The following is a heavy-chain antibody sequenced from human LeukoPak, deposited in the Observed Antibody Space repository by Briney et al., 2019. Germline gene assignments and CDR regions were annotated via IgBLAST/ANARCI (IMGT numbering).Heavy chain of an antibody. J-gene: IGHJ3*02. CDR2: IYYSGGT. Sequence: SETLSLTCPVAAGSISSGRYYWSWIRQHPGKGLDWIGYIYYSGGTYYNPSLKSRVTISVDTSKNQFSLKLSSVTAADTAVYYCARGNEAYCGGDCYFGAFDIWGQGTMVTVSS. CDR3: ARGNEAYCGGDCYFGAFDI. CDR1: AGSISSGRYY. V-gene: IGHV4-31*03. D-gene: IGHD2-21*02.